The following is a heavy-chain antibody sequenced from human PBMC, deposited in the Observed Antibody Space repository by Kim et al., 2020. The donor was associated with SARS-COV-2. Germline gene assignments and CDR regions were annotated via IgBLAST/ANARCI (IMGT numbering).Heavy chain of an antibody. CDR3: ATLFRIANGDWFDP. J-gene: IGHJ5*02. CDR2: IYYSGST. CDR1: GGSISSGGYY. V-gene: IGHV4-31*03. Sequence: SETLSLTCTVSGGSISSGGYYWSWIRQHPGKGLEWIGYIYYSGSTYYNPSLKSRVTISVDTSKNQFSLKLSSVTAADTAVYYCATLFRIANGDWFDPWGQGTLVTVSS. D-gene: IGHD2-15*01.